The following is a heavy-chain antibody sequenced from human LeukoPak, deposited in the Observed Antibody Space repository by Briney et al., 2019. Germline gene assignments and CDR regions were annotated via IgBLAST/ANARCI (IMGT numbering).Heavy chain of an antibody. CDR3: AKDGGGNWGSFDY. V-gene: IGHV3-23*01. CDR2: IDGSGDSI. CDR1: GFTLRSYA. Sequence: PGGSLRLSCAASGFTLRSYAMSWVRQAPGKGLEWVSAIDGSGDSIYYADSVKGRFTISRDNSKNTVYLQMNSLRAEDTAVYYCAKDGGGNWGSFDYWGQGTPVTVSS. D-gene: IGHD7-27*01. J-gene: IGHJ4*02.